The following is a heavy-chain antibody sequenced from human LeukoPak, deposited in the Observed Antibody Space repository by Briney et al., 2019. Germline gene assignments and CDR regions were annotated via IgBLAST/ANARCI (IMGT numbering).Heavy chain of an antibody. Sequence: GRSLRLSCAASGFTFSRYSINWVRQAPGKGLEWISYISAGGSTMYYADSVKGRFTISRDNAKNALYLQVSSLRDEDTAVYYCAREEYDWGQGTLVTVSS. V-gene: IGHV3-48*02. CDR1: GFTFSRYS. CDR3: AREEYD. CDR2: ISAGGSTM. J-gene: IGHJ4*02. D-gene: IGHD2-2*01.